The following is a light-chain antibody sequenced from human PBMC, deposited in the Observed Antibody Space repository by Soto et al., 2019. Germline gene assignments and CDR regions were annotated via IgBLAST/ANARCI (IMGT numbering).Light chain of an antibody. V-gene: IGLV1-44*01. Sequence: QSVLTQPPSASGTPGQRVSISCSGSSSNIGSNTVTWYQQLPGTAPKLLIYGHNQRPSGVPDRFSGSKSGTSASLAISGLQSDDEADYYCAVWDDSLDGRVFGGGTKLTVL. CDR3: AVWDDSLDGRV. CDR2: GHN. CDR1: SSNIGSNT. J-gene: IGLJ2*01.